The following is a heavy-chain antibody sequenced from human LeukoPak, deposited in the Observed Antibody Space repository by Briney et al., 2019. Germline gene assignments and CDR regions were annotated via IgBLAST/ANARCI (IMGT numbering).Heavy chain of an antibody. CDR1: GGSIRGSSFY. V-gene: IGHV4-39*07. CDR2: IFYRGNT. Sequence: SETLSLTCTVSGGSIRGSSFYWGWIRQPPGGGLEFIGSIFYRGNTYYNPSLKSRVTISVDTSKNQFSLKLSSVTAADTAVYYCARSGRGLATRFDPWGQGILVTVSS. CDR3: ARSGRGLATRFDP. D-gene: IGHD1-26*01. J-gene: IGHJ5*02.